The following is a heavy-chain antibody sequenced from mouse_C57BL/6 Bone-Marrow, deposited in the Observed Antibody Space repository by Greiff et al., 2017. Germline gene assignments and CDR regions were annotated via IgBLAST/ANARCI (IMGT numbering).Heavy chain of an antibody. CDR2: ISSGGSYT. V-gene: IGHV5-6*01. J-gene: IGHJ2*01. Sequence: EVQLVESGGDLVKPGGSLKLSCAASGFTFSSYGMSWVRQTPDKRLEWVATISSGGSYTYYPDSVKGRFTISRDNAKNTLYLQMSSLKSEDTAMYYCARHQFITTVVGGDYFDYWGQGTTLTVSS. CDR3: ARHQFITTVVGGDYFDY. D-gene: IGHD1-1*01. CDR1: GFTFSSYG.